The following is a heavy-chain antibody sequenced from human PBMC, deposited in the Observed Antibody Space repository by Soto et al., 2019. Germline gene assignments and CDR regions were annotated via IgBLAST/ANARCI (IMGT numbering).Heavy chain of an antibody. D-gene: IGHD6-19*01. J-gene: IGHJ2*01. Sequence: QLQLQESGPGLVKPSETLSLTCTVSGGSISSSSYYWGWIRQPPGKGLEWIGSIYYSGSTYYNPSLKRRVTISVDTSKNQFSLKLTSVTAADTAVYYCARLASVAGSLGYFDLWGRGTLVTVSS. CDR2: IYYSGST. V-gene: IGHV4-39*01. CDR3: ARLASVAGSLGYFDL. CDR1: GGSISSSSYY.